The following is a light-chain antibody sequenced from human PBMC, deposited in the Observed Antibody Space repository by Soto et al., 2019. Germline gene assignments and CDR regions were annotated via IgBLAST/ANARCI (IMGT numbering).Light chain of an antibody. Sequence: DIQLTQSPSSLSASVGDRVTIICRASQSISSYLNWYQQKPGKAPKVLIYAASSLQSGVPSRFSGSGSGTAFTLTITSLQPEDFATYYCQQTYSTLLSFGGGNKVEVK. V-gene: IGKV1-39*01. CDR3: QQTYSTLLS. CDR1: QSISSY. J-gene: IGKJ4*01. CDR2: AAS.